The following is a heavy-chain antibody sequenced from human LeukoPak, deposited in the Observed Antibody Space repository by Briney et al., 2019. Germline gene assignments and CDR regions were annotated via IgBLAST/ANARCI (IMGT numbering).Heavy chain of an antibody. J-gene: IGHJ5*02. CDR2: INPNSGGT. V-gene: IGHV1-2*06. D-gene: IGHD3-22*01. CDR1: GYTFTSYY. Sequence: ASVKVSCKASGYTFTSYYMHWVRQAPGQGLEWMGRINPNSGGTNYAQKFQGRVTMTRDTSISTAYMELSRLRSDDMAVYYCARRLSDRRANWFDPWGQGTLVTVSS. CDR3: ARRLSDRRANWFDP.